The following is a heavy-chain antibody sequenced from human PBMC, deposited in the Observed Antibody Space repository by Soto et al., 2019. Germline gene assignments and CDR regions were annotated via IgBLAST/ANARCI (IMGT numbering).Heavy chain of an antibody. J-gene: IGHJ4*02. Sequence: EVQLLESGGGLVQPGGSLKLSCAASGFTFNDYAMSWVRQAPGKGLEWVSLITRSSGLTYYAESVRGRFTISRDNSKSTLFLQLDSLRADDSALYYCARGPPSGYAGLVHLDYWGPGTLVTVTS. V-gene: IGHV3-23*01. D-gene: IGHD3-16*01. CDR1: GFTFNDYA. CDR2: ITRSSGLT. CDR3: ARGPPSGYAGLVHLDY.